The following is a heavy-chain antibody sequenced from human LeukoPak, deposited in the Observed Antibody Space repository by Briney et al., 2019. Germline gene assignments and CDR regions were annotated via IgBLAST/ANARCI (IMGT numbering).Heavy chain of an antibody. D-gene: IGHD6-19*01. Sequence: SVKVSCKASGGTFSSYAISWVRQAPGQGLEWMGGIIPIFGTANYAQKFQGRVTITTDESTSTTYMELSSLRSEDTAVYYCASCRGWYYYYYMDVWGKGATVTVSS. J-gene: IGHJ6*03. CDR3: ASCRGWYYYYYMDV. CDR2: IIPIFGTA. V-gene: IGHV1-69*05. CDR1: GGTFSSYA.